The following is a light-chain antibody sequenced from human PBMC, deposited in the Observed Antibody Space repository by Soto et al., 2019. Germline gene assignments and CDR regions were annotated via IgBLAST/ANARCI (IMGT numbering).Light chain of an antibody. V-gene: IGLV2-14*01. CDR2: EVN. J-gene: IGLJ1*01. CDR3: SSFASTHTYV. Sequence: ALTQPASVSGSPGQSITISCTGTSSDVAFYNHVSWYQQHPGKAPKLLIYEVNNRPSGVSHRFSGSKSGNTASLTISGLQAEDEADYYCSSFASTHTYVFGTGTKVTVL. CDR1: SSDVAFYNH.